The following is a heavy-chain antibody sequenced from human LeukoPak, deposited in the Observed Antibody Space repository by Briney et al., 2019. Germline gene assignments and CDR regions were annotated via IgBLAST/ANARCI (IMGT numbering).Heavy chain of an antibody. CDR3: ARVLESSSSWYSYYYYYGMDV. CDR1: GGTFSSYA. J-gene: IGHJ6*02. D-gene: IGHD6-13*01. Sequence: GASVKVSCKATGGTFSSYAISWVRQAPGQGLEWMGWMNPNSGNTGYAQKFQGRVTMTRNTSISTAYMELSSLRSEDTAVYYCARVLESSSSWYSYYYYYGMDVWGQGTTVTVSS. V-gene: IGHV1-8*02. CDR2: MNPNSGNT.